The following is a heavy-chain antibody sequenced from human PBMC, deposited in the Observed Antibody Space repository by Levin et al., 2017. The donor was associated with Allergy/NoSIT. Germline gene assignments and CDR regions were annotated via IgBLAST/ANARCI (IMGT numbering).Heavy chain of an antibody. CDR3: VRDQDNTGLNWLDP. Sequence: QTGGSLRLSCAVSGFAFSSYGIHWVRHAPGKGLEWVAHIAYDGGRESYGDSVKGRFTISRDNSKNTLYLQMNDLSAEDTGVYYCVRDQDNTGLNWLDPWGQGSLVTVSS. D-gene: IGHD6-19*01. V-gene: IGHV3-30*03. CDR2: IAYDGGRE. J-gene: IGHJ5*02. CDR1: GFAFSSYG.